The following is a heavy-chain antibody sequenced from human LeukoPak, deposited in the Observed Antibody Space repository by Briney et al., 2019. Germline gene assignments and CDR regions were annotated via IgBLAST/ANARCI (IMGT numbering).Heavy chain of an antibody. D-gene: IGHD4-17*01. J-gene: IGHJ2*01. CDR2: ISGSGGST. V-gene: IGHV3-23*01. CDR3: AKEVPDDYGDYWYFDL. Sequence: GGSLRLSCAASGFTFSSYAMSWVRQAPGKGLEWVSAISGSGGSTYYADSVKGRFTTSRDNPKNTLYLQMNSLRAEDTAVYYCAKEVPDDYGDYWYFDLWGRGTLVTVSS. CDR1: GFTFSSYA.